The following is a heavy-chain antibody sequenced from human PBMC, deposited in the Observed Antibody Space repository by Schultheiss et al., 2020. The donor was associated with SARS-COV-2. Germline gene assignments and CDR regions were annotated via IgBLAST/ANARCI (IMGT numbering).Heavy chain of an antibody. CDR1: GFTFSSYA. CDR2: ISYDGSNK. V-gene: IGHV3-30*04. Sequence: GGSLRLSCAASGFTFSSYAMHWVRQAPGKGLEWVAVISYDGSNKYYADSVKGRFTISRDNSKNTLYLQMNSLRAEDTAVYYCARGTRYYYGMDVWGQGTTVTVS. CDR3: ARGTRYYYGMDV. J-gene: IGHJ6*02.